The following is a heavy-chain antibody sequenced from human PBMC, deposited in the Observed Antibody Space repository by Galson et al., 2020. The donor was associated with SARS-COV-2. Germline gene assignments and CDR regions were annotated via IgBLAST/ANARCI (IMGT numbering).Heavy chain of an antibody. D-gene: IGHD4-17*01. CDR3: ARRTYGDPPRLYFDL. V-gene: IGHV3-64*02. J-gene: IGHJ2*01. CDR1: GFTFSSYS. Sequence: GGSLRLSCAASGFTFSSYSMNWVRQAPGKGLEYVSSISSDGGSTYYADSVKGRFTISRDNSRNTLYLQMGHLRVEDMAVYYCARRTYGDPPRLYFDLWGRGTLVPVSS. CDR2: ISSDGGST.